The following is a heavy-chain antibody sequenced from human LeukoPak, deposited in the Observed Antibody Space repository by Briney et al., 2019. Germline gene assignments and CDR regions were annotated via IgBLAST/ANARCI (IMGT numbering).Heavy chain of an antibody. CDR1: GGSISSGGYY. D-gene: IGHD3-10*01. J-gene: IGHJ4*02. V-gene: IGHV4-31*03. CDR2: IYYSGST. Sequence: SETLSLTCTVSGGSISSGGYYWSWIRQHPGKGLEWIGYIYYSGSTYYNPSLKSRVTISVDTSKNQFSLNLSSVTAADTAIYYCARDNFGSLDFWGQGALVTVSS. CDR3: ARDNFGSLDF.